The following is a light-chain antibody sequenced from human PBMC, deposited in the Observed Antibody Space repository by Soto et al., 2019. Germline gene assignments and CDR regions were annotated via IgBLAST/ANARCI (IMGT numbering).Light chain of an antibody. V-gene: IGKV3-20*01. CDR2: GAS. CDR3: QQYDNSPWT. Sequence: SVLPVSPSTLPLSPGQRATLSCMASQSVSSSSLAWYLQKPGQAPRLLIYGASSRATGIPDRFSGSGSGTDFTLTISRLEPEDFAVYYCQQYDNSPWTFGQGTKVDIK. J-gene: IGKJ1*01. CDR1: QSVSSSS.